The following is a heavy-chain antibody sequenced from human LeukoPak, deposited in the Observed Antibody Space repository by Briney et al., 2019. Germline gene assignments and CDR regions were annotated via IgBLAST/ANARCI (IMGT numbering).Heavy chain of an antibody. CDR2: INPSGGST. V-gene: IGHV1-46*01. J-gene: IGHJ4*02. D-gene: IGHD3-9*01. CDR1: GYTFTSYY. Sequence: ASVKVSCKASGYTFTSYYMHWVRQAPGQGLEWMGIINPSGGSTSYAQKFQGRVTMTRDMSTSTVYMELSSLRSEDTAVYYCARSYYDVLTGYYWYFDYWGQGTLVTVSS. CDR3: ARSYYDVLTGYYWYFDY.